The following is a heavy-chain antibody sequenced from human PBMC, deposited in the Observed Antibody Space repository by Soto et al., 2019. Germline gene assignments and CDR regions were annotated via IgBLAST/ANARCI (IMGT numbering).Heavy chain of an antibody. CDR2: IYYSGST. Sequence: SETLSLTCTVSGGSINSGAHYWSWLRQHPGKGLEWIGYIYYSGSTNYNPSLKSRVTISVDTSRNQFSLKLSSVTAADTAVYYCARVLRWHDAFDIWGQGTMVTVSS. V-gene: IGHV4-61*08. CDR1: GGSINSGAHY. CDR3: ARVLRWHDAFDI. D-gene: IGHD4-17*01. J-gene: IGHJ3*02.